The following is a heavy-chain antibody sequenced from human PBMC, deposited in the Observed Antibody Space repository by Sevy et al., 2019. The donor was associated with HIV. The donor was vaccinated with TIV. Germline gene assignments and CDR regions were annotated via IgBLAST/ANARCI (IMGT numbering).Heavy chain of an antibody. V-gene: IGHV3-30-3*01. Sequence: GGSLRLSCAASGFTFSSYAMHWVRQAPGKGLEWVAVISYDGSNKYYADSVKGRFTISRDNAKNSLYLQMNSLRGEDTAVYFCVREGFYYFDFWGQGTPVTVSS. CDR2: ISYDGSNK. CDR3: VREGFYYFDF. CDR1: GFTFSSYA. J-gene: IGHJ4*02.